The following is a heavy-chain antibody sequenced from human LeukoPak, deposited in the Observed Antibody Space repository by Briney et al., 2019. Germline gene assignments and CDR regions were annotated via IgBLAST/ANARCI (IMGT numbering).Heavy chain of an antibody. V-gene: IGHV3-30*18. D-gene: IGHD2-2*01. CDR1: GFTFSSYG. CDR2: ISYDGSNK. J-gene: IGHJ5*02. Sequence: PGRSLRLSCAASGFTFSSYGMHWVRQAPGKGLEWVAVISYDGSNKYYADSVKGRFTISRDNSKNTLYLQMNSLRAEDTAVYYCAKASLVVVPAANWFDPWGQGTLVTVFS. CDR3: AKASLVVVPAANWFDP.